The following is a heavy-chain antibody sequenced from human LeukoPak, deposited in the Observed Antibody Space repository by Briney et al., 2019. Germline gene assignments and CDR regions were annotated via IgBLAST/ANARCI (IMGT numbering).Heavy chain of an antibody. CDR2: TDGTGGDS. D-gene: IGHD3-3*01. J-gene: IGHJ3*02. Sequence: GGSLRLSCVASGFTFSDFAMSWVRQTPGKRLEWVASTDGTGGDSYYADAVKGRFTISRDDSRDTLYLQMNSLKAEDTAVYYCAKDAFSYNGVFDPSDIWGQGTMVTVSS. V-gene: IGHV3-23*01. CDR1: GFTFSDFA. CDR3: AKDAFSYNGVFDPSDI.